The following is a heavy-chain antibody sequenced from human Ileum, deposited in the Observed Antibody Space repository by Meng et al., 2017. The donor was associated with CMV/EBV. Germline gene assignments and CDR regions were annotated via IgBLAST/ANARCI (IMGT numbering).Heavy chain of an antibody. CDR1: GGSINNYY. D-gene: IGHD6-13*01. Sequence: HAQREASGPGLVQPAETLSLTCTVSGGSINNYYWSWIRKSAEKGLEWIGRIYAKGNTNYTPSLQSRVTMSVDTSKNQFSLKLSSVTAADTAVYYCARDRSSSWYKDWFAPWGQGTLVTVSS. V-gene: IGHV4-4*07. CDR2: IYAKGNT. J-gene: IGHJ5*02. CDR3: ARDRSSSWYKDWFAP.